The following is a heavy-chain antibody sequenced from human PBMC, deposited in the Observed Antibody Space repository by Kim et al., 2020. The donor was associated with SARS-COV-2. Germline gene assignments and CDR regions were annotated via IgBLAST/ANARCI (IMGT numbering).Heavy chain of an antibody. CDR2: IYYSGST. Sequence: SETLSLTCTVSGGSISSYYWSWIRQPPGKGLEWIGYIYYSGSTNYNPSLKSRVTISVDTSKNQFSLKLSSVTAADTAVYYCARGAVGATTLGYWGQGTLVTVSS. V-gene: IGHV4-59*01. J-gene: IGHJ4*02. CDR1: GGSISSYY. CDR3: ARGAVGATTLGY. D-gene: IGHD1-26*01.